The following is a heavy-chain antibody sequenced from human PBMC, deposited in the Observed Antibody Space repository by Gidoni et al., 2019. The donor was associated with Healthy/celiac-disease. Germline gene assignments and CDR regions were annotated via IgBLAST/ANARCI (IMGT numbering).Heavy chain of an antibody. Sequence: EVQLVESGGGLVKPGGSLSLSCAASGFTFSSYSMNWVRQAPGKGLEWVASIIRSSSDIYYPDSVKCRFTISRDNAKNSLYLQMNSLRAEDTALYYLASSLEQNSYYDYVWGSYRYRLDYWGQGTLVTVSS. CDR1: GFTFSSYS. D-gene: IGHD3-16*02. CDR3: ASSLEQNSYYDYVWGSYRYRLDY. CDR2: IIRSSSDI. J-gene: IGHJ4*02. V-gene: IGHV3-21*01.